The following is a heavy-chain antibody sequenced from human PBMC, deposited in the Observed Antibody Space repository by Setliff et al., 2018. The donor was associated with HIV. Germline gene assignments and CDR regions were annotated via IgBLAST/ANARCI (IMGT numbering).Heavy chain of an antibody. V-gene: IGHV4-59*11. D-gene: IGHD2-2*01. CDR2: IYYSGST. Sequence: SETLSLTCTVSGGSIRSHYWSWIRQPPGKRLEWIGYIYYSGSTNYNPSLKSRVTMSVDTSQNQVSLKLSSVTAADTAVYYCVRGYCSSTTCYDDYYYMDVWGKGSTVTVSS. CDR1: GGSIRSHY. CDR3: VRGYCSSTTCYDDYYYMDV. J-gene: IGHJ6*03.